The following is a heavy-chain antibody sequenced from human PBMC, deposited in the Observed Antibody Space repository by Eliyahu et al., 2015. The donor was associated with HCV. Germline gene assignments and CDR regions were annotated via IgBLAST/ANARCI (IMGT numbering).Heavy chain of an antibody. J-gene: IGHJ4*02. CDR1: GFTFGDYA. V-gene: IGHV3-49*04. Sequence: LSCTASGFTFGDYAMSWVRQAPGKGLEWVGFIRSKAYGGTTEYAASVKGRFTISRDDSKSIAYLQMNSLKTEDTAVYYCTRGNYGGNSAFDYWGQGTLVTVSS. CDR2: IRSKAYGGTT. CDR3: TRGNYGGNSAFDY. D-gene: IGHD4-23*01.